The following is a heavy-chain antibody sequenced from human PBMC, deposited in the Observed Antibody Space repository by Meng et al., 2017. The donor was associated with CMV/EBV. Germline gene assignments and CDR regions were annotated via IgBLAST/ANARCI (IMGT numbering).Heavy chain of an antibody. D-gene: IGHD6-13*01. CDR1: GFTFSSYG. CDR3: AKEQGSMRQQLAYYYYYGMDV. CDR2: IWYDGSNK. V-gene: IGHV3-33*06. Sequence: GGSLRLSCAASGFTFSSYGMHWVRQAPGKGLEWVAVIWYDGSNKYYADSVKGRFTISRDNSKNTLYLQMNSLRAEDTAVYYCAKEQGSMRQQLAYYYYYGMDVWGQGTTVTVFS. J-gene: IGHJ6*02.